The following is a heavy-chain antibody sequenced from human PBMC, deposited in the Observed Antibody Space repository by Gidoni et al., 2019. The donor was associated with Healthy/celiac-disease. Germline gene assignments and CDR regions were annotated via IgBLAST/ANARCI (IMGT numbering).Heavy chain of an antibody. D-gene: IGHD3-3*01. V-gene: IGHV3-23*01. CDR3: AKDLRRFLLTNPPYYFDY. CDR2: MSGSGGST. Sequence: EVQLLEPGGGLVQPGGSLRRPCAASGFTFSSYAMSWVRQAPEKGLEWVSAMSGSGGSTYYADSVKGRFTISRDNSKHTLYLQMSSLRAEDTAVYYCAKDLRRFLLTNPPYYFDYWGQGTLVTVSS. J-gene: IGHJ4*02. CDR1: GFTFSSYA.